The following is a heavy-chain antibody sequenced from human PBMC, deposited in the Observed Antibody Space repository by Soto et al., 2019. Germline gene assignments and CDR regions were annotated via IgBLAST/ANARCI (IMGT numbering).Heavy chain of an antibody. V-gene: IGHV3-48*02. Sequence: EVQLVESGGGLVQPGGSLRLSCVGSGFTFSSYSMDWVRQAPGKGLEWISYISSSSTTIHYADSVKGRFTISRDNAKNSLSMQMNSLRDEDTAIYYCVRYAGSWGYWGQGTLVTVSS. J-gene: IGHJ4*02. CDR3: VRYAGSWGY. CDR2: ISSSSTTI. CDR1: GFTFSSYS. D-gene: IGHD3-10*01.